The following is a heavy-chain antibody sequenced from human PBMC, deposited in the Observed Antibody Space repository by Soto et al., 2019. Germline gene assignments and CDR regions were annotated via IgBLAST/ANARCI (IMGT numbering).Heavy chain of an antibody. CDR3: TRGPRATSAGTAAH. Sequence: EVKLVESGGNFVQPGESLRLSCAASGFPVGGYDFHWVLQGRGKGREWVSTIGSAGDTYYSASVRSRLTITRENASDTLYLEINNLRDEDRGIYFCTRGPRATSAGTAAHWGPGTHVTVSS. J-gene: IGHJ4*02. CDR2: IGSAGDT. CDR1: GFPVGGYD. V-gene: IGHV3-13*01. D-gene: IGHD6-13*01.